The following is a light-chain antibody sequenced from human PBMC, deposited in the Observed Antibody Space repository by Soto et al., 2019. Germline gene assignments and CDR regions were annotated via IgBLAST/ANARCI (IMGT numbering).Light chain of an antibody. CDR2: VND. J-gene: IGLJ2*01. CDR3: AARDDSLKGVV. Sequence: QSVLTQPPSASGTPGQRVTISCSGRSSNIGTNSVSWYQQLPGTAPKLLIFVNDQRPSGVPYRFFGSKSGTSASLAISGLQSEDEADYYCAARDDSLKGVVFGGGTKLTVL. CDR1: SSNIGTNS. V-gene: IGLV1-44*01.